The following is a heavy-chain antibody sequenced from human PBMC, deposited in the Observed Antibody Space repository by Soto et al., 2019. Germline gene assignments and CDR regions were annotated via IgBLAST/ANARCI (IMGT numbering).Heavy chain of an antibody. Sequence: PGGSLRLSCAASGFTFSSYAMSWVRQAPGKGLEWVSAISGSGGSTYYADSVKGRFTISRDNSKNTLYLQMNSLRAEDTAVYYCAKDREGPVVPADSFDYWGQGNLVTGSS. CDR1: GFTFSSYA. D-gene: IGHD2-2*01. CDR3: AKDREGPVVPADSFDY. CDR2: ISGSGGST. J-gene: IGHJ4*02. V-gene: IGHV3-23*01.